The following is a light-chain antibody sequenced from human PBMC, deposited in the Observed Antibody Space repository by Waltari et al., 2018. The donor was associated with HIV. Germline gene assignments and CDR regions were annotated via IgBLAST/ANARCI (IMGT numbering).Light chain of an antibody. V-gene: IGLV2-8*01. Sequence: QSALTQPPSASGSPGQSVTISCTGTSSDVGGYNYVSWYQQHPGKAPKLMIYEVSKRPSGVPDRFSGSKSGNTASLTVSGIQAEDEADYYCSSYAGSNSFVVFGGGTKLTVL. J-gene: IGLJ2*01. CDR3: SSYAGSNSFVV. CDR1: SSDVGGYNY. CDR2: EVS.